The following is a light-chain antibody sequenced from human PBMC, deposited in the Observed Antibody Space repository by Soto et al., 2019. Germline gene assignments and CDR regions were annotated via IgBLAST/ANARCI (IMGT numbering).Light chain of an antibody. CDR3: QQYDNWSIT. J-gene: IGKJ5*01. CDR1: QSVSSS. V-gene: IGKV3-15*01. CDR2: GAS. Sequence: LVLTQSPGTLALSPGERATLSCRASQSVSSSLAWYQQKPGQAPRLLIYGASTRATGIPARFSGSVSGTEVTITISSLKHEDVAVYDCQQYDNWSITCGQGTRLEIK.